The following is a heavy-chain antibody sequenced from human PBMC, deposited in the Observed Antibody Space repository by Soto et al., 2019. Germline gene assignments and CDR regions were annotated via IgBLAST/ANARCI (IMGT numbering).Heavy chain of an antibody. D-gene: IGHD5-12*01. Sequence: PSETLSLTCTVSGDSISAYSWSWVRQPPGKGLEWIGNIHYNGNTKYNPSLKSRVTMSVDTSKNQFSLRLISVTAADTAIYFCAREGNLGRWLQPLDFWGQGTLVTXSS. J-gene: IGHJ4*02. V-gene: IGHV4-59*01. CDR3: AREGNLGRWLQPLDF. CDR2: IHYNGNT. CDR1: GDSISAYS.